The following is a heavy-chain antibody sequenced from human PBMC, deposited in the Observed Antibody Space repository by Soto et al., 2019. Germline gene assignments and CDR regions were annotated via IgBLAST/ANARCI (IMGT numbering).Heavy chain of an antibody. CDR1: GYTFTRYA. J-gene: IGHJ6*02. CDR3: ASSTVAAAPYGMDA. D-gene: IGHD6-13*01. V-gene: IGHV1-3*01. Sequence: QVQLVQSGAEVKKPGASVKVSCKASGYTFTRYAMHWVRQAPGQRLEWMGWINAGNGNTKYSQKFQGRGTITRDTTASTAYMELSSLRSEDTAVYYCASSTVAAAPYGMDAWGQGTTVTVSS. CDR2: INAGNGNT.